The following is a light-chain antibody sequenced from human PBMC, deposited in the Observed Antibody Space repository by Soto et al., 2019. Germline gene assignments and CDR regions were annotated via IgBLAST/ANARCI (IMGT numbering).Light chain of an antibody. CDR2: GIS. CDR3: QQYDSSPYT. V-gene: IGKV3-20*01. Sequence: EIVLTQSPGTLSLSPGERATLSCRASQSISNSYLAWYQQKPGQAPRLVIHGISTRATGVPDRFSGGGSGTDFSLTISRLEPEDVAVYYCQQYDSSPYTFGQGTKVEIK. J-gene: IGKJ2*01. CDR1: QSISNSY.